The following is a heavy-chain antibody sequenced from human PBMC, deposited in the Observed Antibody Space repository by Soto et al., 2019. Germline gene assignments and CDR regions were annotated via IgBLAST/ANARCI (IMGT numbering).Heavy chain of an antibody. D-gene: IGHD6-13*01. Sequence: SETLSLTCAVYCGSFSGYYWSWIRQPPGKGLEWIGEINHSGSTNYNPSLKSRVTISVDTSKNQFSLKLSSVTAADTAVYYCARLRIAAAAQPRYYYYYGMDVWGQGTTVTVSS. CDR3: ARLRIAAAAQPRYYYYYGMDV. J-gene: IGHJ6*02. V-gene: IGHV4-34*01. CDR2: INHSGST. CDR1: CGSFSGYY.